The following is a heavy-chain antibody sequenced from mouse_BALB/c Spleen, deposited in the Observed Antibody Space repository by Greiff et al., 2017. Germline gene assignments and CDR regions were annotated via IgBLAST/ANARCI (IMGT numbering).Heavy chain of an antibody. CDR2: INPGSGGT. CDR3: ARYGYGSSWFAY. J-gene: IGHJ3*01. CDR1: GYAFTNYL. Sequence: QVQLQQSGPELVKPGASVKISCKASGYAFTNYLIEWVKQRPGQGLEWIGVINPGSGGTNYNEKFKGKATLTADKSSSTAYMQLSSLTSDDSAVYFCARYGYGSSWFAYWGQGTLVTVSA. D-gene: IGHD1-1*01. V-gene: IGHV1-54*01.